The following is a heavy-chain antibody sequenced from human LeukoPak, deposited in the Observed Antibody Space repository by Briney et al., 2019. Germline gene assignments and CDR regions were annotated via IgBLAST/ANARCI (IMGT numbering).Heavy chain of an antibody. D-gene: IGHD1-26*01. J-gene: IGHJ4*02. Sequence: SGPGLVKPSQTLSLTCATSGDSVSSNSVAWNWIRQSPSRGLEWLGSTYYRSKWYNDYALSVKSRITINPDTSKNQFSLQLNSVTTEDTAVYYCARDRGSLRYYFDYWGQGTLVTVSS. CDR2: TYYRSKWYN. CDR1: GDSVSSNSVA. V-gene: IGHV6-1*01. CDR3: ARDRGSLRYYFDY.